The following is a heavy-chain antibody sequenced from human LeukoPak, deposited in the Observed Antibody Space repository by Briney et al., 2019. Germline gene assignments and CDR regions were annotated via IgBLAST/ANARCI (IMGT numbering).Heavy chain of an antibody. J-gene: IGHJ4*01. CDR2: ISGSGGST. V-gene: IGHV3-23*01. D-gene: IGHD3-22*01. Sequence: GGSLRLSCAASGFTFSSYAMSWVRQAPGKGLEWVSAISGSGGSTYYADSVKGRFTISRDNSKNTLYLQMNSLRAEDTAVYYCTKDLSDNYDGSGDYPHFDDWGQGTLVTVYS. CDR1: GFTFSSYA. CDR3: TKDLSDNYDGSGDYPHFDD.